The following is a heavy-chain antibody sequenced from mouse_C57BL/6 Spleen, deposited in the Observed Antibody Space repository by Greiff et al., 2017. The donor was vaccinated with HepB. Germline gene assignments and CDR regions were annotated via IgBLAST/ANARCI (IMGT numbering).Heavy chain of an antibody. Sequence: VKLMESGPGLVQLSQSLSITCTVSGFSLTSYGLPWVRQSPGKGLEWLGVIWSGGSTDYNAAFISRLSISKENSKSQVFFKMNSLQADDTAIYYCAREDYYGSSYEAMDYWGQGTSVTVSS. CDR1: GFSLTSYG. J-gene: IGHJ4*01. CDR3: AREDYYGSSYEAMDY. D-gene: IGHD1-1*01. V-gene: IGHV2-2*01. CDR2: IWSGGST.